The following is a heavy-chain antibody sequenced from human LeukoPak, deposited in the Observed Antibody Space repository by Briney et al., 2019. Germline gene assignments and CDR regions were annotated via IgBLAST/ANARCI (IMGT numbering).Heavy chain of an antibody. CDR1: GYTFTGYY. V-gene: IGHV1-2*02. Sequence: ASLKVSCKASGYTFTGYYMHWVRQAPGQGLEWMGWINPNSGGTNYAQKFQGRVTMTRDTSISTAYMELSRLRSDDTAVYYCARAFHARAAAGTQVVDYWGQGTLVTVSS. D-gene: IGHD6-13*01. CDR3: ARAFHARAAAGTQVVDY. CDR2: INPNSGGT. J-gene: IGHJ4*02.